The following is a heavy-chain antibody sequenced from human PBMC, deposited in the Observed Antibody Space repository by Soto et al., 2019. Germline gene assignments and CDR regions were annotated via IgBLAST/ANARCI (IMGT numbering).Heavy chain of an antibody. CDR2: INHSGST. V-gene: IGHV4-34*01. CDR3: GRGSSSWKGNWFDP. Sequence: SETLSLTCAFYGVSFSGYYWILIRQPPGKGLEWIGEINHSGSTNYNPSLKSRVTISVDTSKNQFSLKLSSVTAADTAVYYCGRGSSSWKGNWFDPWGQGTLVTVSS. D-gene: IGHD6-13*01. CDR1: GVSFSGYY. J-gene: IGHJ5*02.